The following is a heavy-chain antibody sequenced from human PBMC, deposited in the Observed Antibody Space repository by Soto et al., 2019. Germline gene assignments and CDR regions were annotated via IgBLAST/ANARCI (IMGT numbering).Heavy chain of an antibody. CDR3: AGDLKGVGAFDI. D-gene: IGHD2-8*01. V-gene: IGHV4-30-2*01. CDR1: GGSISSGGYS. CDR2: IYHSGST. J-gene: IGHJ3*02. Sequence: KPSETLSLTCAVSGGSISSGGYSWSWIRQPPGKGLEWIGYIYHSGSTYYNPSLKSRVTISVDRSKNQFSLKLSSVTAADTAVYYCAGDLKGVGAFDIWGQGTMVTVSS.